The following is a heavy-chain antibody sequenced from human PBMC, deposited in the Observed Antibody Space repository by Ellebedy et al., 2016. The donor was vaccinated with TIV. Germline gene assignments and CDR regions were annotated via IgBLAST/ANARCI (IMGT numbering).Heavy chain of an antibody. V-gene: IGHV3-15*01. CDR2: IKSKKDGGTI. Sequence: GESLKISCAASGFTFSNAYMSWVRQAPGKGLEWIGRIKSKKDGGTIDYAAPVKGRFTISRDDSKDTLYLQMNSLKTEETAVYYCATGYYYDSSGYPRAFDIWGQGTMVTVSS. CDR1: GFTFSNAY. CDR3: ATGYYYDSSGYPRAFDI. J-gene: IGHJ3*02. D-gene: IGHD3-22*01.